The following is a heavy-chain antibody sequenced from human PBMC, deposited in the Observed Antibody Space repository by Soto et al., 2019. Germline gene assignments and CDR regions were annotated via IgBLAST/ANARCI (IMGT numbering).Heavy chain of an antibody. V-gene: IGHV3-20*01. D-gene: IGHD2-15*01. Sequence: EVQLVESGGGVVRPGGSLRLSCAASGFTFDDYGMSWVRQAPGKGLEWVSGINWNGGSTGYAESVKGRFTISRDNAKNSLYLQMNSLRAEDTALYHCARDRSRGYCSGGSCYSGSDAFDIWGQGTMVTVSS. CDR3: ARDRSRGYCSGGSCYSGSDAFDI. CDR2: INWNGGST. J-gene: IGHJ3*02. CDR1: GFTFDDYG.